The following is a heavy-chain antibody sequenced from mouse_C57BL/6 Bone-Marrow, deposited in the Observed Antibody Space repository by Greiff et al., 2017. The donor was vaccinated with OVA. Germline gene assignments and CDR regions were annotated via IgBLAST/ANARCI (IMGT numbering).Heavy chain of an antibody. Sequence: QVQLQQSGPGLVQPSQSLSIPCTVSGFSLTSYGVHWVRQSPGKGLEWLGVIWRGGSTDYNAAFMSRLSITKDNSKSQVFFKMNSLQADDTAIYYCATNHYYGSSHWYFDVWGTGTTVTVSS. CDR1: GFSLTSYG. J-gene: IGHJ1*03. D-gene: IGHD1-1*01. V-gene: IGHV2-5*01. CDR2: IWRGGST. CDR3: ATNHYYGSSHWYFDV.